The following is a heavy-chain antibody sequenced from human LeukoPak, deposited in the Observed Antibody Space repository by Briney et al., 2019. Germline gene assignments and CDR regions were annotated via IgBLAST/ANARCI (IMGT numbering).Heavy chain of an antibody. J-gene: IGHJ6*03. D-gene: IGHD3-3*01. Sequence: SVKVSCKASGGTFSSYAISWVRQAPGQGLEWMGGIIPIFGTANYAQKFQGRVTITTDESTSTAYMELSSLRSEDTAVYYCASTIWSGYYYYYYYMDVWGKGTTVTVSS. V-gene: IGHV1-69*05. CDR1: GGTFSSYA. CDR2: IIPIFGTA. CDR3: ASTIWSGYYYYYYYMDV.